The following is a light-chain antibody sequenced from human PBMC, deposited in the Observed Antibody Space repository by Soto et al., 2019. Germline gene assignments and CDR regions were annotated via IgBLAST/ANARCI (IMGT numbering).Light chain of an antibody. CDR2: AAS. J-gene: IGKJ3*01. V-gene: IGKV1-27*01. CDR1: QGIRNF. CDR3: QKYSSVPV. Sequence: DIQMTQSPTSLSASVGDRVTITCRASQGIRNFVAWYQQKPGKAPKLMIYAASTLQSGVPSRFSGSGSGTDFTLTINSLQPEDVATYVFQKYSSVPVFGPGSKVEIK.